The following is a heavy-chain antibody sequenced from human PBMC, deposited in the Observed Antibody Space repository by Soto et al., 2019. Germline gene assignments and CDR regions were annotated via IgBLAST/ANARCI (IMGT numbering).Heavy chain of an antibody. V-gene: IGHV3-30*18. Sequence: PGGSLRLSCAASGFTFSSYGMHWVRQAPGKGLEWVAVISYDGSNKYYADSVKGRFTISRDNSKNTLYLQMNSLRAEDTAVYYCAKITSPDDYWGQGTLVTVSS. CDR3: AKITSPDDY. D-gene: IGHD2-2*01. CDR2: ISYDGSNK. CDR1: GFTFSSYG. J-gene: IGHJ4*02.